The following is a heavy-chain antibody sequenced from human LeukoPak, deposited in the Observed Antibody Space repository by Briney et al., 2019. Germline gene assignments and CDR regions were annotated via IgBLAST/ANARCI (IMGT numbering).Heavy chain of an antibody. CDR1: GFTFSSYA. CDR3: TTLRPYIQPR. Sequence: GGSLRLSCAASGFTFSSYAMSWVRQAPGKGLEWVSAISGSGGSTYYADSVKGRFTISRDNSKNTLYLQMNSLKTEDTAVYYCTTLRPYIQPRWGQGTMVTVSS. D-gene: IGHD5-18*01. J-gene: IGHJ3*01. V-gene: IGHV3-23*01. CDR2: ISGSGGST.